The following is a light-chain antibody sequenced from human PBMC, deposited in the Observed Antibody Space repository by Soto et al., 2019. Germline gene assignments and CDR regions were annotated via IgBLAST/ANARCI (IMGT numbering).Light chain of an antibody. CDR1: QSVSSSY. J-gene: IGKJ1*01. CDR2: RAS. CDR3: QQYQKLWT. V-gene: IGKV3-20*01. Sequence: EIVLTQSPGTLSLSPGERATLSCRASQSVSSSYLAWYQQKPGQAPRLLIYRASARATGIPARFSGSGSGTEFTLTIGSLQSEDSAVYYCQQYQKLWTFGQGTKVDI.